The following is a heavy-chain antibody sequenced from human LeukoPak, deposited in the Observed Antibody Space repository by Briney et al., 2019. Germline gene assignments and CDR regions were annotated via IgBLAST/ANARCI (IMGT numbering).Heavy chain of an antibody. CDR2: ISHDGMYS. J-gene: IGHJ4*02. D-gene: IGHD6-19*01. CDR1: GFPFNMYS. Sequence: GTSLRLSCSASGFPFNMYSMQWVRQAPGKGLEWVAVISHDGMYSSHAGSVKGRFTISRDNSKNTLYLQINSPRPGDTAVYYCAKVVRWLDPDFDYWGQGTLVTVSS. V-gene: IGHV3-30*04. CDR3: AKVVRWLDPDFDY.